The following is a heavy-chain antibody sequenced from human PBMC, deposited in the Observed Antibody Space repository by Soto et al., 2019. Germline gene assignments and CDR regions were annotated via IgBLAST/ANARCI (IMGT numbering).Heavy chain of an antibody. CDR3: ERARRDYDILTGYHDYYLAY. V-gene: IGHV1-18*04. CDR1: GYTFTSYG. J-gene: IGHJ4*02. Sequence: VASVKVSCKASGYTFTSYGISWVRQAPGQGLEWMGWISAYNGNTNYAQKLQGRVTMTTDTSTSTAYMELRSLRSDDKDVYYCERARRDYDILTGYHDYYLAYWCQGTLFTVSS. D-gene: IGHD3-9*01. CDR2: ISAYNGNT.